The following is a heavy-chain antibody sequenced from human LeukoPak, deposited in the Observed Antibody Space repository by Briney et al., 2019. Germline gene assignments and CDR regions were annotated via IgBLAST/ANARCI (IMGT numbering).Heavy chain of an antibody. CDR1: GFTFSSYA. CDR2: ISYDGSNK. D-gene: IGHD2-2*01. Sequence: PGGSLRLSCAASGFTFSSYAMHWVRQAPGKGLEWVAVISYDGSNKYYADSVKGQFTISRDNSKNTLYLQMNSLRAEDTAVYYCAKDLSYYCSSTSCYFPYFVYWGQGTLVTVSS. CDR3: AKDLSYYCSSTSCYFPYFVY. V-gene: IGHV3-30*04. J-gene: IGHJ4*02.